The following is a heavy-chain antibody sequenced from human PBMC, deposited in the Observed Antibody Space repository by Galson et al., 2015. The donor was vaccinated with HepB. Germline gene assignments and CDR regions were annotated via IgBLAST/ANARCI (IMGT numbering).Heavy chain of an antibody. Sequence: SLRLSCAASGFTFSSYGMHWVRQAPGKGLEWVAVISYDGSNKYYADSVKGRFTISRDNSKNTLYLQMNSLRAEDTAVYYCANGCSSTSCYEALFDYWGQGTLVTVSS. J-gene: IGHJ4*02. CDR2: ISYDGSNK. CDR1: GFTFSSYG. CDR3: ANGCSSTSCYEALFDY. V-gene: IGHV3-30*18. D-gene: IGHD2-2*01.